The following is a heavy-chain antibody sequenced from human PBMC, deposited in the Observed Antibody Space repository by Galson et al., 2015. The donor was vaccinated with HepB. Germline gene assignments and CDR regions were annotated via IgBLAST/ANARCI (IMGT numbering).Heavy chain of an antibody. CDR2: IYYSGST. V-gene: IGHV4-31*03. D-gene: IGHD2-2*01. CDR1: GGSISSGGYY. J-gene: IGHJ3*02. CDR3: AREADPSQLDCSSTSCSSAGAFDI. Sequence: TLSLTCTVSGGSISSGGYYWSWIRQHPGKGLEWIGYIYYSGSTYYNPSLKSRVTISVDTSKNQFSLKLSSVTAADTAVYYCAREADPSQLDCSSTSCSSAGAFDIWGQGTMVTVSS.